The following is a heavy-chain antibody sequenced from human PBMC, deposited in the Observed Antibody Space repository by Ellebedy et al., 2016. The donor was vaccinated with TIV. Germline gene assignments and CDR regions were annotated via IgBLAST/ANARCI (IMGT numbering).Heavy chain of an antibody. J-gene: IGHJ6*02. CDR1: GYSFTNYW. D-gene: IGHD3-10*01. CDR2: IYPGGSDT. V-gene: IGHV5-51*01. Sequence: GESLKISCKGSGYSFTNYWIGWVRQMPGKGLEWMGIIYPGGSDTRYSPSFEGQVSISADKSTSTAYLQWNSLKASDTATYYCARRMVRGGIRYAMDVWGQGTTVTVSS. CDR3: ARRMVRGGIRYAMDV.